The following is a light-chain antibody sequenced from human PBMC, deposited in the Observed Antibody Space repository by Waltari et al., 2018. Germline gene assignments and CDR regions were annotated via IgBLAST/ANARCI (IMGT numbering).Light chain of an antibody. V-gene: IGKV3D-15*01. CDR1: QSVSSS. CDR3: QQNTNWRT. J-gene: IGKJ1*01. CDR2: GVS. Sequence: EIVMTQSPATLSLSPGERATLSCRASQSVSSSLAWYQQKPGQAPRLLIYGVSNRATGIPDRFSGSGSGTEFTLTISSLEPEDVAVYYCQQNTNWRTFGQGTKVEIK.